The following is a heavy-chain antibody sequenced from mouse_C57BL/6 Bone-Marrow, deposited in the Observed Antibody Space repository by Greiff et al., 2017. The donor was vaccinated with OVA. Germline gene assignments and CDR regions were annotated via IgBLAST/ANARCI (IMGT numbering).Heavy chain of an antibody. J-gene: IGHJ1*03. CDR2: IRNKANGYTT. CDR1: GFTFTDYY. D-gene: IGHD1-1*01. V-gene: IGHV7-3*01. Sequence: VHLVESGGGLVQPGGSLSLSCAASGFTFTDYYMSWVRQPPGKALEWLGFIRNKANGYTTEYSASVKGRFTISRDNSQSILYLQMNALRAEDSATYYCASFYYGSSYGYFDVWGTGTTVTVSS. CDR3: ASFYYGSSYGYFDV.